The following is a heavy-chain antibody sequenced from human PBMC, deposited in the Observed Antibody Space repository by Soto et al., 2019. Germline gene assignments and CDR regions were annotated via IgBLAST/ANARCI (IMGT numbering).Heavy chain of an antibody. D-gene: IGHD3-9*01. J-gene: IGHJ4*02. CDR3: AREGRGFDWLYSLYF. CDR1: GFIFSDYD. CDR2: INYSGGTE. V-gene: IGHV3-48*03. Sequence: ELQLVESGGGLVQPGGSLRLSCSSSGFIFSDYDMNWVRQAPGKGLEWISYINYSGGTEYYADSVKGRFTISRDNAKKSLFLQMNSLRAEDTAIYFCAREGRGFDWLYSLYFWGQGTPVTVSS.